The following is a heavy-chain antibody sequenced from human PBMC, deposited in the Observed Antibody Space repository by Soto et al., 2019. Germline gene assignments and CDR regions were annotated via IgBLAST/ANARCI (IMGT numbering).Heavy chain of an antibody. CDR1: GGSISTFL. D-gene: IGHD3-10*01. V-gene: IGHV4-59*01. J-gene: IGHJ6*02. Sequence: SETLSLTCTVTGGSISTFLWNWIRQPPGKGLEWIGSIYYSGSTNYNPSLNSRVTISVDTSKNQFSLKLSSVTAADTAVYYCARDIGITMVRGVILNYYYYGMDVWGQGTTVT. CDR3: ARDIGITMVRGVILNYYYYGMDV. CDR2: IYYSGST.